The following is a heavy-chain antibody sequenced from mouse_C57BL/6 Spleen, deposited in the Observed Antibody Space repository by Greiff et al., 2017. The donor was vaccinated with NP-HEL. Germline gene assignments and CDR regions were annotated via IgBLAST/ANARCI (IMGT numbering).Heavy chain of an antibody. CDR3: ANPYGSSLYYAMDY. CDR2: IYPGSGST. CDR1: GYTFTSYW. V-gene: IGHV1-55*01. Sequence: QVQLQQPGAELVKPGASVKMSCKASGYTFTSYWITWVKQRPGQGLEWIGDIYPGSGSTNYNEKFKSKATLTVDTSSSTAYMQLSSLTSEDSAVYYCANPYGSSLYYAMDYWGQGTSVTVSS. D-gene: IGHD1-1*01. J-gene: IGHJ4*01.